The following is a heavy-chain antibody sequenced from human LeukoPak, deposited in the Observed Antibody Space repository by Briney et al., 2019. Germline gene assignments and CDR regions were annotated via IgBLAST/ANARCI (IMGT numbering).Heavy chain of an antibody. Sequence: ASVKVSCKASGYTFTGYYMHWVRQAPGQGLEWMGWINPNSGGTNYAQKCHGRVTMTSDTSISTAYMELSSLRSEDMAVYYCVRGRWTAHTVGYYFDYWGQGTLVTVSS. CDR2: INPNSGGT. CDR3: VRGRWTAHTVGYYFDY. V-gene: IGHV1-2*02. CDR1: GYTFTGYY. J-gene: IGHJ4*02. D-gene: IGHD2-21*02.